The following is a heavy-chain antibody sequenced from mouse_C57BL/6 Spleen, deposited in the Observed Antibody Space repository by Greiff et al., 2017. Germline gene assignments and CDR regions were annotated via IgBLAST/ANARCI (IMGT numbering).Heavy chain of an antibody. CDR2: INPNNGGT. Sequence: EVQLQQSGPELVKPGASVKISCKASGYTFTDYYMNWVKQSHGKSLEWIGDINPNNGGTSYNQKFKGKATLTVDKSSSTAYMELRSLTSEDSAVSYCAALYPERPGFAYWGQGT. CDR1: GYTFTDYY. CDR3: AALYPERPGFAY. V-gene: IGHV1-26*01. D-gene: IGHD1-2*01. J-gene: IGHJ3*01.